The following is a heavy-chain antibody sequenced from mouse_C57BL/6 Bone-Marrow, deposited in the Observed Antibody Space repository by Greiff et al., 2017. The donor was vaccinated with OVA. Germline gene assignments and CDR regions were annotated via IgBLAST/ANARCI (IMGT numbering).Heavy chain of an antibody. Sequence: QVQLQQPGAELVKPGASVKLSCKASGYTFTSYWMHWVKQRPGQGLEWIGMIHPNSGSTNYNEKFKGKATLTVDKSSSTAYMQLSTLTSEDSAVDYCAIWLDAMDYWGQGTSVTVSS. CDR3: AIWLDAMDY. D-gene: IGHD2-2*01. CDR2: IHPNSGST. CDR1: GYTFTSYW. J-gene: IGHJ4*01. V-gene: IGHV1-64*01.